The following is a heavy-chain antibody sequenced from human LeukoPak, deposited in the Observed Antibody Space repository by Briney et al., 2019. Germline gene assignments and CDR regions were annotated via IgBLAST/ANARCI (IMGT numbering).Heavy chain of an antibody. CDR2: IYHSGST. J-gene: IGHJ6*03. D-gene: IGHD1-14*01. Sequence: KSSETLSLTCTVSGYSISSGYYWGWIRQPPGKGLEWIGSIYHSGSTYYNPSLKSRVTISVDTSKNQFSLKLSSVTAADTAVYYCARETFNRKYGYYYYMDVWGKGTTVTISS. V-gene: IGHV4-38-2*02. CDR3: ARETFNRKYGYYYYMDV. CDR1: GYSISSGYY.